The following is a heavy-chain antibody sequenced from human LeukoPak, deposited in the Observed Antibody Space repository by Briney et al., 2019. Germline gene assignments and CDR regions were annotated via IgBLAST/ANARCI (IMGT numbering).Heavy chain of an antibody. CDR3: AKDRAVGAAAYYFDF. CDR1: GFTFSNYG. Sequence: GGSLRLSCAASGFTFSNYGMHWVRQAPGKRLEWVAVIANDGRDKKYGGSVKGRFTISRDNSKNTLYLQMNSLRDEDTAVYYCAKDRAVGAAAYYFDFWGQGTLVTVSS. J-gene: IGHJ4*02. CDR2: IANDGRDK. V-gene: IGHV3-30*18. D-gene: IGHD6-13*01.